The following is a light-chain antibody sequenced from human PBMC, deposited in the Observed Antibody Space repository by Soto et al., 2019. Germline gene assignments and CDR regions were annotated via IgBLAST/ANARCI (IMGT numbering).Light chain of an antibody. V-gene: IGLV1-44*01. J-gene: IGLJ1*01. CDR2: STS. CDR3: AGWDDNRNGRV. CDR1: SSNIGTNT. Sequence: HSVLTQPPSASGTPGQRVTVACSGGSSNIGTNTVNWYQQLPGTSPKLLIYSTSQRPSGVPDRFSGSKSGTSASLAISGLQSEDESDYYCAGWDDNRNGRVFVNGTKVTVL.